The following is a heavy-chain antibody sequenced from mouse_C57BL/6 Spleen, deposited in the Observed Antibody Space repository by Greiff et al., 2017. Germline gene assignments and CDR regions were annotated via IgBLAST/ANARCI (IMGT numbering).Heavy chain of an antibody. CDR2: INPNYGTT. Sequence: VQLQQSGPELVKPGASVKISCKASGYSFTDYNMNWVKQSNGQSLEWIGVINPNYGTTSYNQKFKGKATLTVDQSSSTAYMQLNSLTSEDSAVYYCARGGYYGSSYDYYAMDYWGQGTSVTVSS. D-gene: IGHD1-1*01. CDR3: ARGGYYGSSYDYYAMDY. CDR1: GYSFTDYN. J-gene: IGHJ4*01. V-gene: IGHV1-39*01.